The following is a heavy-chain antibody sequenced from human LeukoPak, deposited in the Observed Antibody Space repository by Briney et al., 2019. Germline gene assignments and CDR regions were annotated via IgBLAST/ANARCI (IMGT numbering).Heavy chain of an antibody. CDR1: GFTFSSYW. V-gene: IGHV3-7*03. Sequence: GGSLRLSSAASGFTFSSYWMNWARQAPGKGLEWVASINHNGNVNYYVDSVKGRFTISRDNAKNSLYLQMSNLRAEDTAVYFCARGGGLDVWGRGATVTVSS. J-gene: IGHJ6*02. CDR2: INHNGNVN. CDR3: ARGGGLDV. D-gene: IGHD3-16*01.